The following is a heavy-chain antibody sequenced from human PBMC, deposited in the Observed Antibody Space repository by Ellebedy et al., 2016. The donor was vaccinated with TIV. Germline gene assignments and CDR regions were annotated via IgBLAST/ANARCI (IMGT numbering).Heavy chain of an antibody. D-gene: IGHD3-22*01. V-gene: IGHV3-30-3*01. CDR2: ISYDGSNK. CDR1: GFTFSSYA. CDR3: AREALSSGYYSNFDY. Sequence: GGSLRLSCAASGFTFSSYAMHWVRQAPGKGLEWVAVISYDGSNKYYADSVKGRFTISRDNSKNTLYLQMNSLRAEDTAVYYCAREALSSGYYSNFDYWGQGTLVTVSS. J-gene: IGHJ4*02.